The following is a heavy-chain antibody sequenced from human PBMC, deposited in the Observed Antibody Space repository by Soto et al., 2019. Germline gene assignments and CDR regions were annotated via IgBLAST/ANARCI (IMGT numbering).Heavy chain of an antibody. Sequence: QVQLVQSGAEVKKPGSSVKVSCKASGGTFSSYTISWVRQAPGQGLEWMGRIIPILGIANYAQKFQGRVTSTADKSTSTAYMELSSLRSEDTAVYYCARSRYGDYSTYFGYWGQGTLVTVSS. CDR2: IIPILGIA. D-gene: IGHD4-17*01. CDR3: ARSRYGDYSTYFGY. J-gene: IGHJ4*02. V-gene: IGHV1-69*02. CDR1: GGTFSSYT.